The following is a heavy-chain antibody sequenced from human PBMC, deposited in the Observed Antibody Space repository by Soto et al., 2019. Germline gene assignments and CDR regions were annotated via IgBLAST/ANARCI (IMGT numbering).Heavy chain of an antibody. J-gene: IGHJ6*02. CDR2: IVPILGTA. Sequence: QVQLVQSGAEVKKPGSSVKVSCETSGGILSNNAISWVRQAPGQGLEWMGGIVPILGTANYALKFKGRVTISADESTNTAYMELSRLRSDDTAVYYCARAVSNFLGVGMDVWGLGTTVNVS. D-gene: IGHD4-4*01. V-gene: IGHV1-69*01. CDR3: ARAVSNFLGVGMDV. CDR1: GGILSNNA.